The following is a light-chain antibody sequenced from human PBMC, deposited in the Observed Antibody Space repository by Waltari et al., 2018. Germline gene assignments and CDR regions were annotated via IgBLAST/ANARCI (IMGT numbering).Light chain of an antibody. Sequence: QSALTQPASVSGSPGQSRTISCSGTTNDIGPYDYVSWYQHHPGKAPKLIIYDVSHRPSGVSSRFSGSKSGNTASLTVSGLQAEDEADYYCSSYTSTSTLVVFGGGTKLTVL. V-gene: IGLV2-14*03. J-gene: IGLJ2*01. CDR2: DVS. CDR3: SSYTSTSTLVV. CDR1: TNDIGPYDY.